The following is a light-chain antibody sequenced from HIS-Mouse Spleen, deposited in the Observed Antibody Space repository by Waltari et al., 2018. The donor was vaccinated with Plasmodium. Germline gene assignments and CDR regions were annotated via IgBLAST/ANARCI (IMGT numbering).Light chain of an antibody. CDR3: QQYGSSGT. CDR1: QSVSSSY. V-gene: IGKV3-20*01. J-gene: IGKJ1*01. Sequence: EIVLTQSPGPLSLSLGERATLAGRASQSVSSSYLAWYQQKPGQAPRLLIYGASSRATGIPDRFSGSGSGTDFTLTISRLEPEDFAVYYCQQYGSSGTFGQGTKVEIK. CDR2: GAS.